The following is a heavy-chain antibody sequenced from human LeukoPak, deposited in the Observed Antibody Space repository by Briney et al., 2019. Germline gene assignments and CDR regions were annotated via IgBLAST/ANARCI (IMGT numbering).Heavy chain of an antibody. CDR2: ISGSGGTT. D-gene: IGHD6-19*01. CDR1: GFTFTSYT. CDR3: ARVSGSGWYN. V-gene: IGHV3-23*01. Sequence: PGASLRLSCAASGFTFTSYTMSWVRQAPGKGLEWVSAISGSGGTTYYADSVKGRFTISRDNSKNMLYLQMNSLRAEDTAVYYCARVSGSGWYNWGQGTLVTVSS. J-gene: IGHJ4*02.